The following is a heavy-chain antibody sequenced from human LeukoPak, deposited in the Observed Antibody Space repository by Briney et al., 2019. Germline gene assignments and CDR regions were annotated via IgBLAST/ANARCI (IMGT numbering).Heavy chain of an antibody. J-gene: IGHJ4*02. CDR2: IYYSGNT. CDR3: ARRKRDSWSGTYYFDY. V-gene: IGHV4-39*01. Sequence: SETLPLTCTVSGGSISSGSYYWGWIRQPPGKGLEWIGNIYYSGNTYCNPSLKSRVTISVDTSKNQFSLRLSSVTAADTAVYYCARRKRDSWSGTYYFDYWGRGPLVTVSS. CDR1: GGSISSGSYY. D-gene: IGHD3-3*01.